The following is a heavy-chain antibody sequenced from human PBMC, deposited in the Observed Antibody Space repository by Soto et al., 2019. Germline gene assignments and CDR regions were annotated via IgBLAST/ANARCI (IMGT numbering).Heavy chain of an antibody. D-gene: IGHD4-4*01. CDR1: GFSLSTSGVG. Sequence: QITLKESGPTLVKPTQTLTLTFTFSGFSLSTSGVGVGWIHQPQGKALEWLALIYWDDDKRYSPSLKSRLTITKDTSKNQVVLTMTNMDPVDTATYYGAHRLHLTRNYYPFADGGQGTMVTVSS. CDR3: AHRLHLTRNYYPFAD. V-gene: IGHV2-5*02. CDR2: IYWDDDK. J-gene: IGHJ4*02.